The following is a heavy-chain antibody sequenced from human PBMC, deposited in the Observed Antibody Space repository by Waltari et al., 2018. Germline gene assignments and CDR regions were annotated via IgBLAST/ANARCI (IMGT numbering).Heavy chain of an antibody. V-gene: IGHV3-30*01. D-gene: IGHD6-19*01. CDR3: ARGKSSGRDY. CDR2: ISYDGSNK. CDR1: GFTFSSYA. J-gene: IGHJ4*02. Sequence: QVQLVESGGGVVQPGRSLRLSCAASGFTFSSYAMHWVRQAPGKGLEWVAVISYDGSNKYYADSGKGRFTISRDNSKNTLYLQMNSLRAEDTAVYYCARGKSSGRDYWGQGTLVTVSS.